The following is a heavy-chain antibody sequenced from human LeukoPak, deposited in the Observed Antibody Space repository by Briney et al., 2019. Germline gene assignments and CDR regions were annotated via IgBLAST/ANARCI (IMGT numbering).Heavy chain of an antibody. D-gene: IGHD1-1*01. CDR3: ARGQRLERRWAYYFDC. J-gene: IGHJ4*02. CDR2: IYYSGSA. Sequence: SETLSLTCTVSGGSISSYYWSWIRQPPGEGLEWIGYIYYSGSANYNPSLKGRVTTSVDTSKNQFSLKLSSVTAADTAVYYCARGQRLERRWAYYFDCWGQGTLVTVSS. V-gene: IGHV4-59*08. CDR1: GGSISSYY.